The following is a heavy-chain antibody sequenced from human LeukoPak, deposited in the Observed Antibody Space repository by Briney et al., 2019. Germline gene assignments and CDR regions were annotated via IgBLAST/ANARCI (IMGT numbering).Heavy chain of an antibody. V-gene: IGHV3-23*01. J-gene: IGHJ4*02. CDR2: ISGSGGST. CDR1: GFTFSSYA. Sequence: GGSLRLSCAASGFTFSSYAMSWVRQAPGKGLEGVSAISGSGGSTYYADSVKGRFTISRDNSKNTLYLQMNSLRAEDTAVNYCAKDDLGYCSSTSCYAGYFDYWGQGTLVTVSS. D-gene: IGHD2-2*01. CDR3: AKDDLGYCSSTSCYAGYFDY.